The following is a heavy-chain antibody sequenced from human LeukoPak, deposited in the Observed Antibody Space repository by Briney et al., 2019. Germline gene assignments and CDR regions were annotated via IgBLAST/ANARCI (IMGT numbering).Heavy chain of an antibody. V-gene: IGHV3-7*03. J-gene: IGHJ4*02. D-gene: IGHD2-21*02. CDR2: IKQDGSEK. CDR1: GFTFSSYW. CDR3: ARLYCGGDCYSVSPY. Sequence: GGSLRLSCAASGFTFSSYWMSWVRQAPGKGLEWVANIKQDGSEKYYVDPVKGRFTISRDNAKNSLYLQMNSLRAEDTAVYYCARLYCGGDCYSVSPYWGQGTLVTVSS.